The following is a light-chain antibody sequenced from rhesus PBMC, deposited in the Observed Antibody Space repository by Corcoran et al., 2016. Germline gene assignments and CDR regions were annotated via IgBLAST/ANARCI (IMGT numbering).Light chain of an antibody. CDR2: YAN. J-gene: IGKJ2*01. CDR3: PQCYSTPYS. Sequence: DIQMTQSPSSLSASVGDRVTITCQASQGISNNLAWYQQKPGKAPKLLIYYANSLASGVPSMFSGSGSVTDYTLTISSLQTEDFATYYCPQCYSTPYSFGQGTKVEIK. V-gene: IGKV1-32*03. CDR1: QGISNN.